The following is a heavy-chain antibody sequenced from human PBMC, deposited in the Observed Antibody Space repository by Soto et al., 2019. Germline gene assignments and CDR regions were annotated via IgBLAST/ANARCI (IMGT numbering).Heavy chain of an antibody. CDR2: ISYDGGSK. CDR3: ARDWGAVASYHFDN. V-gene: IGHV3-30-3*01. D-gene: IGHD6-19*01. CDR1: GFTFNNYA. J-gene: IGHJ4*02. Sequence: GGSLRLSCAASGFTFNNYAMHWVRQAPGKGLEWVAVISYDGGSKYYADSVKGRFTVSRDDSKNTLYLQMNSLRLEDTALYYCARDWGAVASYHFDNWGQGTLVTVSS.